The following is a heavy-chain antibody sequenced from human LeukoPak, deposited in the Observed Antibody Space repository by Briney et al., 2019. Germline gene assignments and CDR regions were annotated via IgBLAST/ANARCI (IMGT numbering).Heavy chain of an antibody. D-gene: IGHD2-2*01. J-gene: IGHJ4*02. Sequence: SETLSLTCTVSGGTISSGDYYWSWIRQPPGKGLEWLGYIYYSGSSYYNPSLKSRVTISVDTSKNQFSLKLSSVTAADTAVSYCARDVYCSSTSCYPHWGQGTLVTVSS. CDR2: IYYSGSS. V-gene: IGHV4-30-4*08. CDR1: GGTISSGDYY. CDR3: ARDVYCSSTSCYPH.